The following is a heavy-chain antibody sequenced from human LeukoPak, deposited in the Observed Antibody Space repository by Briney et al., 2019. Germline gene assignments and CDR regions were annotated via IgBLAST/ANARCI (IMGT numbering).Heavy chain of an antibody. J-gene: IGHJ4*02. CDR1: GFTFSSYS. CDR2: IKQDGSEK. CDR3: ARRVTAFDY. V-gene: IGHV3-7*01. D-gene: IGHD2-21*02. Sequence: GGSLRLSCAASGFTFSSYSMNWVRQAPGKGLEWVANIKQDGSEKYYVDSVKGRFTISRDNAKNSLYLQMNSLRAEDTAVYYCARRVTAFDYWGQGTLVTVSS.